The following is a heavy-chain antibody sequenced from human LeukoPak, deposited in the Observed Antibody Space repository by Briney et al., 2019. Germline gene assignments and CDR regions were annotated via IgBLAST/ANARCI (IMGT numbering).Heavy chain of an antibody. D-gene: IGHD3-10*01. J-gene: IGHJ4*02. CDR1: GYTFTSYY. V-gene: IGHV1-46*01. Sequence: ASVKVSCKASGYTFTSYYMHWVRQAPGQGLEWMGIINPSGGSTSYAQKFQGRVTMTTDTSTSTAYMELRSLRSDDTAVYYCARVFGGPFGELLSHFDYWGQGTLVTVSS. CDR3: ARVFGGPFGELLSHFDY. CDR2: INPSGGST.